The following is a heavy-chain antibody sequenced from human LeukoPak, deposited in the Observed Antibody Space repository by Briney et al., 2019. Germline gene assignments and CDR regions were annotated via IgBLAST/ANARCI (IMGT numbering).Heavy chain of an antibody. Sequence: ASVKVSCKASGGTFSSYAISWVRQAPGQGLEWMGGIIPIFGTANYAQKFQGRVTITADESTSTAYMELSSLRSEDTAVYYCARDRGEYSGSYFDYWGQGTLVTVSS. D-gene: IGHD1-26*01. CDR1: GGTFSSYA. J-gene: IGHJ4*02. CDR3: ARDRGEYSGSYFDY. V-gene: IGHV1-69*13. CDR2: IIPIFGTA.